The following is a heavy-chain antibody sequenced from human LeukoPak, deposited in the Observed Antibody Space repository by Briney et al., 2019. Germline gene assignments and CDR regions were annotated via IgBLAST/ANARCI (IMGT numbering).Heavy chain of an antibody. CDR1: GFTFSSYA. CDR2: ISYDGSNK. V-gene: IGHV3-30-3*01. CDR3: ARGVSSPRRPHYYYYYGMDV. Sequence: PGRSLRLSCAASGFTFSSYAMHWVRQAPGKGLEWVAVISYDGSNKYYADSVKGRFTISRDNSKNTLYLQMNSLRAEDTAVYYCARGVSSPRRPHYYYYYGMDVRGQGTTVTVSS. J-gene: IGHJ6*02. D-gene: IGHD6-6*01.